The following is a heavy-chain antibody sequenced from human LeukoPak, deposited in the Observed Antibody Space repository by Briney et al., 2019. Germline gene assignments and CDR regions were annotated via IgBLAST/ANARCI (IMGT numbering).Heavy chain of an antibody. Sequence: QTGGSLRLSCAASGFAFSSYAMIWVRQAPGKGLEWVSAISGSGGSTYYADSVKGRFTISRDNSKNTLYLQMNSLRAEDTAVYYCAKDPDPRGFMVRGGHDYWGQGTLVTVSS. CDR1: GFAFSSYA. CDR3: AKDPDPRGFMVRGGHDY. V-gene: IGHV3-23*01. D-gene: IGHD3-10*01. J-gene: IGHJ4*02. CDR2: ISGSGGST.